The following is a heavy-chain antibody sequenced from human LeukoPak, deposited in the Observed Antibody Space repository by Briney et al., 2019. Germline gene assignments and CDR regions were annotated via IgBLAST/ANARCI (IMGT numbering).Heavy chain of an antibody. J-gene: IGHJ6*03. CDR3: TKDIGPHPYYMDV. CDR2: ISWTSGSI. CDR1: GFTFDDYA. V-gene: IGHV3-9*03. Sequence: PGGSLRLSCAASGFTFDDYAMHWVRQAPGKGLEWVSGISWTSGSIGYADSVKGRFTISRDNAKNSLYLQMNSLRAEDMALYYCTKDIGPHPYYMDVWGKGTTVTVSS.